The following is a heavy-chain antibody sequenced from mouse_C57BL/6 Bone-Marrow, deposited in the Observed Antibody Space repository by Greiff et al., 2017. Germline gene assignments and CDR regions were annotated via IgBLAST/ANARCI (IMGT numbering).Heavy chain of an antibody. J-gene: IGHJ1*03. CDR3: ARHYYGSSSWYFDV. D-gene: IGHD1-1*01. V-gene: IGHV5-6*01. CDR2: ISSGGSYT. CDR1: GFTFSSYG. Sequence: EVQLMESGGDLVKPGGSLKLSCAASGFTFSSYGMSWVRQTPDKRLEWVATISSGGSYTYYPDSVKGRFTISRDNAKNTLYLQMSSLKSEDTAMYYCARHYYGSSSWYFDVWGTGTTVTVSS.